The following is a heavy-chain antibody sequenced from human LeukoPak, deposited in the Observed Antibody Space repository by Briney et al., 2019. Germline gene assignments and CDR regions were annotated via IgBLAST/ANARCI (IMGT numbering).Heavy chain of an antibody. J-gene: IGHJ6*02. Sequence: PGGSLRLSCAASGFTFSSYWMHWVRQAPGKGLVWVSRINGDGSSTNYADSVRGRFTISRDNPKNTLYLQMNSLRAEDTAVFYCARDPYSGYDRSLDVWGQGTTVTVSS. CDR1: GFTFSSYW. CDR3: ARDPYSGYDRSLDV. CDR2: INGDGSST. D-gene: IGHD5-12*01. V-gene: IGHV3-74*01.